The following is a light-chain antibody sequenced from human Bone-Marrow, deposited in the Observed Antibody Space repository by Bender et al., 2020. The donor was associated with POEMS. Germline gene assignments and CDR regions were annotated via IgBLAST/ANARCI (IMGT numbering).Light chain of an antibody. Sequence: QSALAQPASVSGSPGQSITISCTGTSSDVGAYFYVSWYQQYSGKAPKLILYEVSRRPTGGSRRLSGSKSGTAASLTISGLQPDDEADYYCCSYAGSSTLAFGGGTHVTV. J-gene: IGLJ2*01. V-gene: IGLV2-23*02. CDR2: EVS. CDR3: CSYAGSSTLA. CDR1: SSDVGAYFY.